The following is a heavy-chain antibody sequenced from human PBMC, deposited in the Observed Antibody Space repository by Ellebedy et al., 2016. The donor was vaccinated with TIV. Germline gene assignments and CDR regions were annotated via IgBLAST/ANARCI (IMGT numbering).Heavy chain of an antibody. Sequence: MPSETLSLTCAVYGGSFSAFYWSWIRQPPGKGLEWIGEISDSGSTEYNPSLKSRVTITVDTSKKHSSLNLTSVTAADSALYYCAYSGSHYPDYWGQGTLVTVSS. J-gene: IGHJ4*02. CDR2: ISDSGST. CDR3: AYSGSHYPDY. D-gene: IGHD1-26*01. CDR1: GGSFSAFY. V-gene: IGHV4-34*01.